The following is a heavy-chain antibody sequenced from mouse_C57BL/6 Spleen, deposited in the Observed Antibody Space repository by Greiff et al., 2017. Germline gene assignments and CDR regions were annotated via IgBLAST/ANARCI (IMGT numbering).Heavy chain of an antibody. CDR2: IDPENGDT. Sequence: EVQLVESGAELARPGASVKLSCTASGFNIKDDYMHWVKQRPEQGLEWIGWIDPENGDTEYASKFQGKATITADTSSNTAYLQLSSLTSEDTAVYYCTHYSNWYFDVWGTGATVTVSS. D-gene: IGHD2-5*01. CDR3: THYSNWYFDV. CDR1: GFNIKDDY. J-gene: IGHJ1*03. V-gene: IGHV14-4*01.